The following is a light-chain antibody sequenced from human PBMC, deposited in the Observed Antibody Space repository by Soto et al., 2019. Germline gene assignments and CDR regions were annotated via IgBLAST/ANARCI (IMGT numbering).Light chain of an antibody. CDR2: AAS. V-gene: IGKV1-17*01. Sequence: DIQMTQAPSSLSASVGDRITITCRASQGIRNDVGWYQQKPGKAPKRMIYAASSLKSGVPSRFSGRGSGTEFTHTISSLQPEEFATYYCLQHNTYPPPFGQGTNLDIK. CDR1: QGIRND. CDR3: LQHNTYPPP. J-gene: IGKJ1*01.